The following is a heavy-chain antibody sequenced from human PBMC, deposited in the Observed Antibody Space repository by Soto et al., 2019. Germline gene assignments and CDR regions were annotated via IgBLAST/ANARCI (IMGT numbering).Heavy chain of an antibody. Sequence: GGSLRLSCAATGFIFDNYGMHSVRQAPGKGLEWVAVISYDGSNKYYEEYVKGRFTISRDNSKNKIYLQMNSLRADDTAVYYCAKDRDYYYYVMDVWGPGTTVTVSS. V-gene: IGHV3-30*18. CDR1: GFIFDNYG. J-gene: IGHJ6*02. CDR2: ISYDGSNK. CDR3: AKDRDYYYYVMDV.